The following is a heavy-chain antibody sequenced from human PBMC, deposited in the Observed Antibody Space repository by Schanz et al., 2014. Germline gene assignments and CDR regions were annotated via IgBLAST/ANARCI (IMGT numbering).Heavy chain of an antibody. CDR3: ARGTDWNLHY. D-gene: IGHD1-1*01. V-gene: IGHV3-33*01. CDR2: IWNNGVTK. J-gene: IGHJ4*02. Sequence: QVQLVESGGGVVQFGRSLRLSCVASGFTFSSYGIHWFRQPAGKGLEWVAVIWNNGVTKYYADSVRGRFTISRDRFQNTLYLRMSSLRAGDTAVYYCARGTDWNLHYWGQGALVTVSS. CDR1: GFTFSSYG.